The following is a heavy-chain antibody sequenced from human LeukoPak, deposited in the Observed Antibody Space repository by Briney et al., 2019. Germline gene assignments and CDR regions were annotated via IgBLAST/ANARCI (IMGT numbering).Heavy chain of an antibody. CDR2: ISSSSSTI. D-gene: IGHD1-7*01. CDR3: ARTRWDWNYINWFEP. J-gene: IGHJ5*02. Sequence: GGSLRLSCAASGFTFSSYSMNWVRLAPGKGLEWVSYISSSSSTIYYADSVKGRFTISRVNAKNSLYLQMNSLRAEDTAVYYCARTRWDWNYINWFEPWGQGTLVTASS. V-gene: IGHV3-48*04. CDR1: GFTFSSYS.